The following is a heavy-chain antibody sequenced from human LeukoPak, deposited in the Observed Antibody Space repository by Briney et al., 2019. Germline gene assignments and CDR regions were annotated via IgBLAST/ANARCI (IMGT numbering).Heavy chain of an antibody. V-gene: IGHV3-30*04. CDR3: AELGITMIGGV. J-gene: IGHJ6*04. CDR1: GFTFSNYA. Sequence: GSLRLSCAASGFTFSNYAMHWVRQAPGKGPEWVALISYDGSNKNYADSVKGRFTISRDNSKNTLFLQMNSLRTEDTAVYYCAELGITMIGGVWGKGTTVTISS. CDR2: ISYDGSNK. D-gene: IGHD3-10*02.